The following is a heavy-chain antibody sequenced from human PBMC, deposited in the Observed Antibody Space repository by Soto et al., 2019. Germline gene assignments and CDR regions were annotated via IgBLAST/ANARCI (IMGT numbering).Heavy chain of an antibody. J-gene: IGHJ3*02. CDR3: ARQAGNHAFDI. D-gene: IGHD1-1*01. CDR1: DYSISSGYY. V-gene: IGHV4-38-2*01. CDR2: IYHPGNT. Sequence: LSLTCGVSDYSISSGYYWGWIRQPPEKGREWIGTIYHPGNTYYNPSLKSRVTISLDTSKNQFFLRLDSVTATDTAVYYCARQAGNHAFDIWGQGTMVTVSS.